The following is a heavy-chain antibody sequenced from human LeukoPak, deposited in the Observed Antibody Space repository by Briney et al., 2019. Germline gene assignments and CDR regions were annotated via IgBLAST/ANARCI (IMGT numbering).Heavy chain of an antibody. CDR2: IRSKAYGGTT. V-gene: IGHV3-49*04. CDR1: GFTFGDYA. Sequence: PGGSLRLSCTASGFTFGDYAMNWVRQAPGKRLEWVGFIRSKAYGGTTDYAASVKGRFTISRDDSKSIAYLQMNSLKTEDTAVYYCTRSTNWRYYYYYGMDVWGQGTTVTVSS. CDR3: TRSTNWRYYYYYGMDV. D-gene: IGHD1-1*01. J-gene: IGHJ6*02.